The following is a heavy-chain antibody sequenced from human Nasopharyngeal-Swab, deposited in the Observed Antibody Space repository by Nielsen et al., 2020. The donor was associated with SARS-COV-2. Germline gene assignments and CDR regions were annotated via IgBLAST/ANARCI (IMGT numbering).Heavy chain of an antibody. D-gene: IGHD2-15*01. V-gene: IGHV3-21*01. CDR3: AKDHIGYCSGGRCYPGYFQH. J-gene: IGHJ1*01. CDR1: GFTFSSYS. Sequence: GESLKISCAASGFTFSSYSMNWVRQAPGKGLEWVSSISSSSSYIYYADSVKGRFTISRDNAKNSLYLQMNSLRAEDTAVYYCAKDHIGYCSGGRCYPGYFQHWGQGTLVTVSS. CDR2: ISSSSSYI.